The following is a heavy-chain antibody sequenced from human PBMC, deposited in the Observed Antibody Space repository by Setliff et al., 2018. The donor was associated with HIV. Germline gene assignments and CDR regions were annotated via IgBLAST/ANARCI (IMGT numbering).Heavy chain of an antibody. J-gene: IGHJ4*02. CDR2: ISGSGGST. Sequence: PGGSLRLSCAASGFTFSNYEMNWVRQAPGKGLEWVSAISGSGGSTYYADSVKGRFTISRDNSKNTLYLQMNSLRAEDTAMYYCAKTQTVITVYGPFDSWGQGTPVTVSS. D-gene: IGHD4-4*01. CDR3: AKTQTVITVYGPFDS. V-gene: IGHV3-23*01. CDR1: GFTFSNYE.